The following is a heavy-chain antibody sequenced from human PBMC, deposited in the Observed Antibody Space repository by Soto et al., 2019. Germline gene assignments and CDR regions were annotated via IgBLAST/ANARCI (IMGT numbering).Heavy chain of an antibody. CDR1: GGSISSSSYY. Sequence: QLQLQESGPGLVKPSETLSLTCTVSGGSISSSSYYWGWIRQPPGKGLEWIGSIYYSGSTYYNPSLKSRVTISVDTSKNQFSLKLSSVTAADTAVYYCARVVVAANFDYWGQGTLVTVSS. CDR2: IYYSGST. V-gene: IGHV4-39*01. J-gene: IGHJ4*02. D-gene: IGHD2-15*01. CDR3: ARVVVAANFDY.